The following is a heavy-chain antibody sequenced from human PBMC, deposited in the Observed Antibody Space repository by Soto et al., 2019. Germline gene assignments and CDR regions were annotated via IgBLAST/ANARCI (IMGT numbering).Heavy chain of an antibody. CDR2: IIPILGIA. J-gene: IGHJ6*03. V-gene: IGHV1-69*02. D-gene: IGHD5-12*01. CDR1: GGTFSSYT. Sequence: GASVKVSCKASGGTFSSYTISWVRQAPGQGLEWMGRIIPILGIANYAQKFQGRVTITADKSTSTAYMELSSLRSEDTAVYYCARGVVATIPHSTNYYYYMDVWGKGTTVTVSS. CDR3: ARGVVATIPHSTNYYYYMDV.